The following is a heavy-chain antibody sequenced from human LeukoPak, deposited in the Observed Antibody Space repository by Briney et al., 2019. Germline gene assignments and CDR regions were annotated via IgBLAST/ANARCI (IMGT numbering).Heavy chain of an antibody. CDR1: GGSINNYY. D-gene: IGHD1-20*01. CDR2: IYTTGNT. Sequence: SETLSLTCTVSGGSINNYYWSWIRQPAGKGLEWIGRIYTTGNTNYNPSLKSRVTMSVDTSKNQFSLKLTSVTAADTAVYYCAREHYNWNDVDWFDPWGQGTLVTVSS. J-gene: IGHJ5*02. CDR3: AREHYNWNDVDWFDP. V-gene: IGHV4-4*07.